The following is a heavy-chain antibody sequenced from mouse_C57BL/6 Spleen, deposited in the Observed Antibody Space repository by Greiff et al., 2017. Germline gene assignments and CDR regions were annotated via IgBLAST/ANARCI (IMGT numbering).Heavy chain of an antibody. CDR1: GFTFSDYG. J-gene: IGHJ3*01. CDR3: ARRDYDPFAY. V-gene: IGHV5-17*01. CDR2: ISSGSSTI. Sequence: EVKLMESGGGLVKPGGSLKLSCAASGFTFSDYGMHWVRQAPEKGLEWVAYISSGSSTIYYADTVKGRFTISRDNAKNTLFLQMTSLRSEDTAMYYCARRDYDPFAYWGQGTLVTVSA. D-gene: IGHD2-4*01.